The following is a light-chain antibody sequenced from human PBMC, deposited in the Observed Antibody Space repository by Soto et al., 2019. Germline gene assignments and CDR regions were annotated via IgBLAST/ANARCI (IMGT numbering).Light chain of an antibody. Sequence: QAVVTQSSSASASLGSSVKLTCTLSSGHSSYIIAWHQQQPGKAPRYLMKLEGSGSYNKGSGVPDRFSGSSSGADRYLTISNLQSEDEADYYCQSYDSSNPVVFGGGTKLTVL. CDR3: QSYDSSNPVV. CDR1: SGHSSYI. V-gene: IGLV4-60*03. J-gene: IGLJ2*01. CDR2: LEGSGSY.